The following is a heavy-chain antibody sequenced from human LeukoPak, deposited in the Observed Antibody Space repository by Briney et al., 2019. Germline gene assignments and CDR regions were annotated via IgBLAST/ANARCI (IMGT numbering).Heavy chain of an antibody. CDR2: IYYSGST. CDR3: ARADGYNRGLFDY. D-gene: IGHD5-24*01. CDR1: GGSISSYY. Sequence: PSETLSLTCTVSGGSISSYYWSWIRQPPGKRLEWIGYIYYSGSTNYNPSLKSRVTISVDTSKNQFSLKLSSVAAADTAVYYCARADGYNRGLFDYWGQGTLVTVSS. V-gene: IGHV4-59*01. J-gene: IGHJ4*02.